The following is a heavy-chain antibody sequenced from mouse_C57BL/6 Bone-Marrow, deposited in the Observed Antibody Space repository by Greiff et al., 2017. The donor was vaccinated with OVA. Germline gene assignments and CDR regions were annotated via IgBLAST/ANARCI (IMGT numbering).Heavy chain of an antibody. V-gene: IGHV5-9*04. J-gene: IGHJ2*01. CDR3: ARRGYGLDY. Sequence: EVKVVESGGGLVKPGGSLKLSCAASGFTFSSYTMSWVRQTPEKRLEWVATISGGGGNTYYPDSVKGRFTISRDNAKNTLYLQMSRLKSEDTAMYYCARRGYGLDYWGQGTTLTVSS. D-gene: IGHD1-1*01. CDR2: ISGGGGNT. CDR1: GFTFSSYT.